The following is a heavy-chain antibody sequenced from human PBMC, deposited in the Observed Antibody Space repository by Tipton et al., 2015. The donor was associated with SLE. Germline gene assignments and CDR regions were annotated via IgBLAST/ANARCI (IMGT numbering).Heavy chain of an antibody. J-gene: IGHJ4*02. CDR1: GGSISSYY. CDR3: ATGRYSYGYYFDY. Sequence: LSLTCTVSGGSISSYYWSWIRQPPGKGLEWVSGINWNGRSKGYADSVKGRFTISRDNAKNSLYLQMNSLRAEDTAVYYCATGRYSYGYYFDYWGQGTLVTVSS. V-gene: IGHV3-20*04. CDR2: INWNGRSK. D-gene: IGHD5-18*01.